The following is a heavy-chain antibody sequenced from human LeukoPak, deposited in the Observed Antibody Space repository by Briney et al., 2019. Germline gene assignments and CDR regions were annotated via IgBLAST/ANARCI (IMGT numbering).Heavy chain of an antibody. CDR3: ARAVDNYYGSGSYAY. V-gene: IGHV3-20*04. J-gene: IGHJ4*02. Sequence: PGGSLRLSCAASGFRFDDYGMNWVRQVPGKGLEWISGINWNGGSTGYGDSVKGRFTISRDNAENSLYLRMNSLRAEDTASYYCARAVDNYYGSGSYAYWGQGALVTVSS. CDR1: GFRFDDYG. D-gene: IGHD3-10*01. CDR2: INWNGGST.